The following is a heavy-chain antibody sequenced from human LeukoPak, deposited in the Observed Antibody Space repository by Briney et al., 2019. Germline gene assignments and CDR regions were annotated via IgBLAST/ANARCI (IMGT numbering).Heavy chain of an antibody. V-gene: IGHV3-9*01. J-gene: IGHJ2*01. CDR2: ISWNSGSL. CDR1: GFIFDDYA. D-gene: IGHD3-10*01. CDR3: ARGLGGDQGYFDL. Sequence: GGSLRLSCAASGFIFDDYAMHWVRHAPGKGLEWVSGISWNSGSLAYADSVKGRFTISRDNAKNSLYLQMNSLRTEDTALYYCARGLGGDQGYFDLWGRGTLATVSS.